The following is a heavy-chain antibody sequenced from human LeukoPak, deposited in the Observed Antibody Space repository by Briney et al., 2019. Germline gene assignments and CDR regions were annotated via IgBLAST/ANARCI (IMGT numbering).Heavy chain of an antibody. D-gene: IGHD3-22*01. V-gene: IGHV3-53*01. J-gene: IGHJ4*02. CDR3: AKDDVPFDYDSSGYWTFDY. CDR2: IYSGGST. Sequence: PGGSLRLSCAASGFTVSNNYMTWVRQAPGKGLEWVSLIYSGGSTYCADSVKGRFTISRDNSKNTLYLQMNSLRAEDTAVYYCAKDDVPFDYDSSGYWTFDYWGQGTLVTVSS. CDR1: GFTVSNNY.